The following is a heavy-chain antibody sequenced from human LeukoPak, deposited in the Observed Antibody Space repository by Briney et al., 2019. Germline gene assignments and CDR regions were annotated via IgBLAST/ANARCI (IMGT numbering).Heavy chain of an antibody. Sequence: SETLSLTCAVYGGSFSGYYWSWIRQPPGKGLEWIGEINHSGSTNYNPSLKSRVTISVDTSKNQFSLKLSSVTAADTAVYYCARGPLNYYGSGSYPIDPWGQGTLVTVSS. V-gene: IGHV4-34*01. CDR3: ARGPLNYYGSGSYPIDP. D-gene: IGHD3-10*01. CDR2: INHSGST. J-gene: IGHJ5*02. CDR1: GGSFSGYY.